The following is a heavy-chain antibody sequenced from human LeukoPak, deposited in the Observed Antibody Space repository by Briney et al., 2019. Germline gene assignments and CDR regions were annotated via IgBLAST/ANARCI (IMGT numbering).Heavy chain of an antibody. D-gene: IGHD6-19*01. J-gene: IGHJ4*02. CDR3: TRVLTTDRGWYTFEF. Sequence: TGGSLRLSCEGSAFTFSDHHMDWVRQAPGMGLEWVGRGPARNKPNSCSTQYATSVRGRFTISRDDSKNSLYLQISSLTTEDTAMYYCTRVLTTDRGWYTFEFWGQGVLVTVSS. CDR2: ARNKPNSCST. CDR1: AFTFSDHH. V-gene: IGHV3-72*01.